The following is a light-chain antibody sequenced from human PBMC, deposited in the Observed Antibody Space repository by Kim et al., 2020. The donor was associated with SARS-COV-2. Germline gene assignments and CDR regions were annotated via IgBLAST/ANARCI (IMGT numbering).Light chain of an antibody. V-gene: IGKV3-11*01. CDR3: QQRDSWPPAVS. CDR1: QSIDTS. CDR2: DAS. Sequence: SPGERATLSCRASQSIDTSLAWYQHRPGQAPRLLVYDASIRATGVPDRFSGSGSGTDFTLTISSLEPEDFSTYYCQQRDSWPPAVSFGGGTKVEIK. J-gene: IGKJ4*01.